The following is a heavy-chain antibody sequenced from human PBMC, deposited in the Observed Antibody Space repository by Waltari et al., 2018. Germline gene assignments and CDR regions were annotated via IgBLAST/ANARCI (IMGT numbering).Heavy chain of an antibody. CDR1: GYTFTSYA. D-gene: IGHD3-22*01. V-gene: IGHV1-3*03. CDR3: ARELYYDSSGLFY. Sequence: QVQLVQSGAEVKKPGASVKVSCKASGYTFTSYAMHWVRQAPGQRLEWMGRINAGNGNTKYSQEVQGRVTITRDTSASTAYMELSSLRSEDMAVYYCARELYYDSSGLFYWGQGTLVTVSS. J-gene: IGHJ4*02. CDR2: INAGNGNT.